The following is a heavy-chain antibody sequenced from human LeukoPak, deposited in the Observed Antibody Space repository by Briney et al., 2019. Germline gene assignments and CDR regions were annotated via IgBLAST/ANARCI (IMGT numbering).Heavy chain of an antibody. V-gene: IGHV3-30*04. Sequence: GGSLRLSCAASGFTFSSYAMHWVRQAPGKGLEWVAVISYDGSNKYYADSVKGRFTISRDNSKNTLYLQMNSLRAEDTAVYYCAGRRLIAAAGMGFDYWGQGTLVTVSS. J-gene: IGHJ4*02. CDR3: AGRRLIAAAGMGFDY. D-gene: IGHD6-13*01. CDR1: GFTFSSYA. CDR2: ISYDGSNK.